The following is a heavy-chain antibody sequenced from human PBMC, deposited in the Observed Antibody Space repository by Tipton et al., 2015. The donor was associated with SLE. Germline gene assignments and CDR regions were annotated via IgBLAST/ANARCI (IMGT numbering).Heavy chain of an antibody. CDR3: ARLEDPFGIFGVPKGWFDP. D-gene: IGHD3-3*01. CDR2: MYTSGST. V-gene: IGHV4-4*07. J-gene: IGHJ5*02. Sequence: TLSLTCTVSGGSISSYYWSWIRQPPGKGLEWIGRMYTSGSTNYNPSLKSRVTMSVDTSKNQFSLRLASVTAADTAVYYCARLEDPFGIFGVPKGWFDPWGQGTLVTVSS. CDR1: GGSISSYY.